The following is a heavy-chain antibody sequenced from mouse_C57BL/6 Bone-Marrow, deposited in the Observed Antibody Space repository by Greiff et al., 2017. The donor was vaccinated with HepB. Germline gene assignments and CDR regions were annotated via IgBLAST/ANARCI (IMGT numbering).Heavy chain of an antibody. CDR1: GYAFSSYW. J-gene: IGHJ4*01. CDR3: ARRRLRHYAMDY. V-gene: IGHV1-80*01. D-gene: IGHD2-2*01. Sequence: VQLQQSGAELVKPGASVKISCKASGYAFSSYWMNWVKQRPGKGLEWIGQIYPGDGDTNYNGKFKGKATLTADKSSSTAYMQLSSLTSEDSAVYFCARRRLRHYAMDYWGQGTSVTVSS. CDR2: IYPGDGDT.